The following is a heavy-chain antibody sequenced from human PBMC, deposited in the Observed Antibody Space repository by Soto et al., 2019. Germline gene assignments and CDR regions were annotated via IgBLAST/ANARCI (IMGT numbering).Heavy chain of an antibody. Sequence: GASVKVSCKASGYTFTSYSIHWVLQAPGQRLEWMGWINPGNGNTKYSQKLQGRVTYTRDTSASTAYMELRSLTSEDTAIYYCARDVLDGTNSAFDLWGQGTMVTVSS. V-gene: IGHV1-3*01. D-gene: IGHD6-13*01. CDR3: ARDVLDGTNSAFDL. CDR1: GYTFTSYS. J-gene: IGHJ3*01. CDR2: INPGNGNT.